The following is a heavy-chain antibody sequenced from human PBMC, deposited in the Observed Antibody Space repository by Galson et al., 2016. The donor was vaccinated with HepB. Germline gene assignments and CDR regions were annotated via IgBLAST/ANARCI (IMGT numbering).Heavy chain of an antibody. D-gene: IGHD2-15*01. CDR3: ARARYCGGANCYLDAFDL. Sequence: ATLSLTCAVYGGSISGQYWSWIRQPPGKGLEWIGEINYGGNTNNNPSLKSRVTISVDTSRNQFSLNLNSVTAADTAVYYCARARYCGGANCYLDAFDLWGQGTMVTVSS. CDR2: INYGGNT. J-gene: IGHJ3*01. CDR1: GGSISGQY. V-gene: IGHV4-34*01.